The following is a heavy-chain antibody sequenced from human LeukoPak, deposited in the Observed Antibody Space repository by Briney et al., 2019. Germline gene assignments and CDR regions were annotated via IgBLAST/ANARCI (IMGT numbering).Heavy chain of an antibody. D-gene: IGHD3-22*01. J-gene: IGHJ5*02. CDR1: GFTFYDYT. CDR2: ISWDGGST. V-gene: IGHV3-43*01. CDR3: AKDNRRYYYDSSGYYDT. Sequence: GGSLRLSCAASGFTFYDYTMHWVRQAPGKGLEWVSLISWDGGSTYYADSVKGRFTISRDNSKNSLYLQMNSLRTEDTALYYCAKDNRRYYYDSSGYYDTWGQGTLVTVSS.